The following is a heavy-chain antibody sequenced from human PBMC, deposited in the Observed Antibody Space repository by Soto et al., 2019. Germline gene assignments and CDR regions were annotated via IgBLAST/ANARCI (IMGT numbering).Heavy chain of an antibody. D-gene: IGHD6-19*01. CDR3: ARDSPYSSGWYWFDP. CDR1: GFTVSSNY. V-gene: IGHV3-66*01. Sequence: GGSLRLSCAASGFTVSSNYMSWVRQAPGKGLEWVSVIYSGGSTYYADSVKGRFTISRDNSKNTLYLQMNSLRAEDTAVNYFARDSPYSSGWYWFDPWGQGTLVTVSS. CDR2: IYSGGST. J-gene: IGHJ5*02.